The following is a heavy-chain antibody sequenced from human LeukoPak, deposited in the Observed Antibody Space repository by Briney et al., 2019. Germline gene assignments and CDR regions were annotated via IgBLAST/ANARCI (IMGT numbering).Heavy chain of an antibody. CDR3: ARDPFGFGDEIVVDNAFDI. D-gene: IGHD3-22*01. V-gene: IGHV1-69*10. CDR1: AGTFSNNF. Sequence: SVKVFCKTSAGTFSNNFINWVRRAPGEGLKWMGRNIPMLGIANYAQKCQGRVTITADKSTSTTYMELSRLRSEDTAVYYCARDPFGFGDEIVVDNAFDIRGEGTMVTVSS. CDR2: NIPMLGIA. J-gene: IGHJ3*02.